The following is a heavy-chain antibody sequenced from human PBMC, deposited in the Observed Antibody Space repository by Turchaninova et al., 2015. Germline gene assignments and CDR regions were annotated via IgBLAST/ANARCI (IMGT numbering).Heavy chain of an antibody. J-gene: IGHJ4*02. D-gene: IGHD1-1*01. CDR3: AKDLDWNDVMSN. V-gene: IGHV3-30*18. Sequence: QVQLVESGGGVVQPGRSLRLSCATFGFTFSSYGRHWVRQAPGKGLEWVAGISYDGSNKYYADSVKGRFTISRDNSKNTLYLQMNSLRAEDTAVYYCAKDLDWNDVMSNWGQGTLVTVSS. CDR2: ISYDGSNK. CDR1: GFTFSSYG.